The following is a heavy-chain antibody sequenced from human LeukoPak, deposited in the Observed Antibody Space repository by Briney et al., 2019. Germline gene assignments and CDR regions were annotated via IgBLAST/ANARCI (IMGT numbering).Heavy chain of an antibody. CDR3: ARAEAYDFWSGYYTGGPYYFDY. Sequence: GGSLRLSCAASGFNFSSYWMNWVRQAPGKGLEWVANIKQDGSEKYYVDSVKDRFTISRDNAKNSLYLQMNSLRAEDTAVYYCARAEAYDFWSGYYTGGPYYFDYWGQGTLVTVSS. J-gene: IGHJ4*02. D-gene: IGHD3-3*01. V-gene: IGHV3-7*01. CDR2: IKQDGSEK. CDR1: GFNFSSYW.